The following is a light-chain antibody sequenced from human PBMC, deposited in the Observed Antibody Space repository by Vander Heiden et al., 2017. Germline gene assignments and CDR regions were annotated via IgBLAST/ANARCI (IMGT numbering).Light chain of an antibody. CDR1: QPVSADN. J-gene: IGKJ1*01. V-gene: IGKV3-20*01. CDR2: GAS. CDR3: QQYGNSPRT. Sequence: IVLTQWPDTVSLSPGQRATLSCRASQPVSADNLAWYQQRPGQAPRLLIYGASSRATGISDRFSASESVTDFTLSIDRLEPEDYAVYYCQQYGNSPRTFGQGTKVEIK.